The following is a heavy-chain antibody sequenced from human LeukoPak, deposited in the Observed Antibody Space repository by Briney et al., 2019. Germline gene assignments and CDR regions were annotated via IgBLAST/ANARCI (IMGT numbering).Heavy chain of an antibody. J-gene: IGHJ4*02. Sequence: SETLSLTCAVYGGSFSGYNWSWIRQPPGKGLEWIGEINHSGSTNYNPSLKSRVTISVDTSKHQFSLKLSSVTAADTAVYYCARVRKTYYYGSGSYQLDYWGQGTLVTVSS. D-gene: IGHD3-10*01. CDR1: GGSFSGYN. CDR2: INHSGST. CDR3: ARVRKTYYYGSGSYQLDY. V-gene: IGHV4-34*01.